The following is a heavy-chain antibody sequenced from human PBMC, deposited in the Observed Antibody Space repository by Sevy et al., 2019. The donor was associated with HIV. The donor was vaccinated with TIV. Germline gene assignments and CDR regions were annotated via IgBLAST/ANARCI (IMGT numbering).Heavy chain of an antibody. J-gene: IGHJ6*02. CDR2: ISYDGRNK. D-gene: IGHD3-9*01. Sequence: GGSLRLSCAVSGIIFTTSGMHWVRQAPGKGLEWVAVISYDGRNKFYGDSVKGRFTISRDNSKNILYLQINSLRAADTAVYYCAKDFTGYNGMDVWGQGTMVTVSS. CDR1: GIIFTTSG. V-gene: IGHV3-30*18. CDR3: AKDFTGYNGMDV.